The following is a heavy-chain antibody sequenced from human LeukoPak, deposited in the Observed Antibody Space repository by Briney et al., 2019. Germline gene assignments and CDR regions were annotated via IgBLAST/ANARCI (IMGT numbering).Heavy chain of an antibody. D-gene: IGHD6-6*01. CDR1: GYSISSGYY. Sequence: SETLSLTCTVSGYSISSGYYWGWIRQPPGKGLEWIGSIYHSGSTYYNPSLKSRVTISVDTSKNQFSLKLSSVTAADTAVYYCARSISRYSSSSGLDYWGQGTLVTVSS. CDR3: ARSISRYSSSSGLDY. J-gene: IGHJ4*02. CDR2: IYHSGST. V-gene: IGHV4-38-2*02.